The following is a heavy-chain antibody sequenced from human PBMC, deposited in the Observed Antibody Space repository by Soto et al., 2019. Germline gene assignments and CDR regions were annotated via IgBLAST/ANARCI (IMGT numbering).Heavy chain of an antibody. V-gene: IGHV1-69*13. J-gene: IGHJ6*03. CDR1: GGTFSSYA. CDR2: IIPIFGTA. Sequence: GASVKVSCKASGGTFSSYAISWVRQAPGQGLEWMGGIIPIFGTANYAQKFQGRVTITADESTSTAYMELSSLRSEDTALYYCAKDQKRYYYYMDGWGKGTTVTVSS. CDR3: AKDQKRYYYYMDG.